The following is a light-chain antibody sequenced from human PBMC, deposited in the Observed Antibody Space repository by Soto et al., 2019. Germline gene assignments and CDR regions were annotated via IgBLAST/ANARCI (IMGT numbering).Light chain of an antibody. CDR2: DAS. CDR3: QHYGGSPFS. Sequence: EMVLTQSPGTLSLSPGERATLSCRASPSARFLDWYQQRPGQAPRLLIYDASNRATGIPDRFSGGGSGTYFTLTINGLEPEDCAVYYCQHYGGSPFSFGPGPKVDL. V-gene: IGKV3-20*01. CDR1: PSARF. J-gene: IGKJ3*01.